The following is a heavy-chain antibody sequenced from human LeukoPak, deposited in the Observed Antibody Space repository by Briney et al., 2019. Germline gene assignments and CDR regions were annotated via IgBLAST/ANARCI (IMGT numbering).Heavy chain of an antibody. Sequence: SETLSLTCAVYGGSFSGYYWSWIRQPPGKGLEWIGEINHRGSTNYNPSLKSRVTISVDTSKNQFSLKLSSVTAADTAVYYCARRGLFYVWGSYRSGWFDPWGQGTLVTVSS. J-gene: IGHJ5*02. CDR2: INHRGST. CDR3: ARRGLFYVWGSYRSGWFDP. D-gene: IGHD3-16*02. V-gene: IGHV4-34*01. CDR1: GGSFSGYY.